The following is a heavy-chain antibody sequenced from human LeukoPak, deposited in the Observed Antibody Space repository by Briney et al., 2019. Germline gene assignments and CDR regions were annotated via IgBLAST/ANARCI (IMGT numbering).Heavy chain of an antibody. V-gene: IGHV1-18*01. CDR3: AASGWSKPYYFDY. Sequence: ASVNVSCKASGYTLMNYYTNWVRQAPAQGLEWMGWISGYNGNTNYAQKLQGRVTITTDTSTSTAYMELRSLRSDDTAVYYCAASGWSKPYYFDYWGQGTLVTVSS. J-gene: IGHJ4*02. CDR2: ISGYNGNT. D-gene: IGHD6-19*01. CDR1: GYTLMNYY.